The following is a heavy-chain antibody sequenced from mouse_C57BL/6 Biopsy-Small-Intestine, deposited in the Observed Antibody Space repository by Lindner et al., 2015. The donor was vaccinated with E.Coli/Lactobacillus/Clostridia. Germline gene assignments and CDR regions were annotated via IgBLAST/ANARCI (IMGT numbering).Heavy chain of an antibody. V-gene: IGHV1-85*01. Sequence: VQLQESGPELVKPGASVKLSCKASGYTFTSYDINWVKQRLGQGLEWIGWIYPRDGSTKYNEKFKGKATLTVDTSSSTAYMELHSLTSEDSAVYFCARFYYDYDWYFDVWGTGTTVTVSS. CDR1: GYTFTSYD. CDR2: IYPRDGST. D-gene: IGHD2-4*01. J-gene: IGHJ1*03. CDR3: ARFYYDYDWYFDV.